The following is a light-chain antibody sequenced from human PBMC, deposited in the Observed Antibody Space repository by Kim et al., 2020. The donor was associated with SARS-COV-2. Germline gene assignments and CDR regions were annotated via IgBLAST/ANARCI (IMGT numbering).Light chain of an antibody. Sequence: QAVVTQPPSASGTPGQRVTISCSGSSSNIGSNYVYWYQQLPGTAPKLLIYRNNQRPSGVPDRFSGSKSGTSASPAISGLRSEDEADYYCAAWDDSLSGVVFGGGTQLTVL. V-gene: IGLV1-47*01. CDR3: AAWDDSLSGVV. CDR2: RNN. J-gene: IGLJ2*01. CDR1: SSNIGSNY.